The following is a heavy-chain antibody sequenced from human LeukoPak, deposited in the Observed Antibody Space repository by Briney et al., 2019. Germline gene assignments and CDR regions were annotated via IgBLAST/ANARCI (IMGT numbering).Heavy chain of an antibody. D-gene: IGHD3-10*01. V-gene: IGHV3-21*04. CDR2: ITSSSTYT. CDR1: GFSFSSYN. J-gene: IGHJ4*02. CDR3: ARDLSLVRGVITFDY. Sequence: PGGSLRLSCAASGFSFSSYNMNWVRQTPGKGLEWVSSITSSSTYTFYADSVKGRFTISRDNAKNSLYLQMNSLRAEDTAVYYCARDLSLVRGVITFDYWGQGTLVTVSS.